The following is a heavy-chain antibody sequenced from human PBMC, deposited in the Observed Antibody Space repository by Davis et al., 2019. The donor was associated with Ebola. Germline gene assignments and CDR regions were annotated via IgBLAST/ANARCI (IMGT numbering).Heavy chain of an antibody. D-gene: IGHD3-10*01. Sequence: SETLSLTCAVYGGSFSGYYWSWIRQPPGKGLEWIGYIYYSGSTNYNPSLKSRVTISVDTSKNQFSLKLSSVTAADTAVYYCASVPRGKSPDYWGQGTLVTVSS. J-gene: IGHJ4*02. CDR1: GGSFSGYY. V-gene: IGHV4-59*12. CDR3: ASVPRGKSPDY. CDR2: IYYSGST.